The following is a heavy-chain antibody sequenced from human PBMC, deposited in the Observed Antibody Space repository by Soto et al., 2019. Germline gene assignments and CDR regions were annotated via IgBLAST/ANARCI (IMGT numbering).Heavy chain of an antibody. Sequence: TSETLSLTCTVSGGSISSYYWSGIRQPPGKGLEWIGYIYYSGSTNYNPSLKSRVTISVDTSKNQLSLKLSSVAAADTAVYYCARRYGYYFDYWGQGTLVTVSS. CDR2: IYYSGST. J-gene: IGHJ4*02. CDR3: ARRYGYYFDY. D-gene: IGHD4-17*01. CDR1: GGSISSYY. V-gene: IGHV4-59*08.